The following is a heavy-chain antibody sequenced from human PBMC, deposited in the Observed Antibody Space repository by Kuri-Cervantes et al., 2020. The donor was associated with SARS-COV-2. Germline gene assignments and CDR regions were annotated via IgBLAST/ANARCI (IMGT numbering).Heavy chain of an antibody. CDR2: INHSGST. Sequence: SETLSLTCTVSGGSISSSSYYWGWIRQPPRKGLEWTGEINHSGSTNYNPSLKSRVTISVDTSKNQFSLKLSSVAAADTAVYYCARIQVGRKHFDLPHWGQGTLVTVSS. CDR3: ARIQVGRKHFDLPH. J-gene: IGHJ4*02. CDR1: GGSISSSSYY. V-gene: IGHV4-39*07.